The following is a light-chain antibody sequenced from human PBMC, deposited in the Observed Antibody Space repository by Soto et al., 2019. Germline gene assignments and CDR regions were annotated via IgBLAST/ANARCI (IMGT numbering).Light chain of an antibody. V-gene: IGLV1-47*01. Sequence: QPVLTQPPSASGTPGQKVTISCSGSSSNIGRNYVYWYRQLPGTAPKLLIYRNYERPSGVPDRFSGSKSGTSASLAISGLRSEDEADYYCAAWDDSLSALFGTGTKVTVL. CDR2: RNY. CDR1: SSNIGRNY. CDR3: AAWDDSLSAL. J-gene: IGLJ1*01.